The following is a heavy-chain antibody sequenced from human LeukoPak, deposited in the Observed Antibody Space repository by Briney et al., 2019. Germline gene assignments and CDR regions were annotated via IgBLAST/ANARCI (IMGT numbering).Heavy chain of an antibody. CDR3: ARGPPPDFDY. CDR2: IYYSGST. CDR1: GGSISSGDYY. V-gene: IGHV4-30-4*08. J-gene: IGHJ4*02. Sequence: SETLSLTCTVSGGSISSGDYYWSWIRQPPGKGLEWIGYIYYSGSTYYNPSLKSRVTMSVDTSKNQFSLKLSSVTAADTAVYYCARGPPPDFDYWGRGTLVTVSS.